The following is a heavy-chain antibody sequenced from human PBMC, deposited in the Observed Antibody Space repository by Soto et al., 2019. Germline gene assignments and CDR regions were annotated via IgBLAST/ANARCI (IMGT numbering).Heavy chain of an antibody. J-gene: IGHJ6*02. CDR3: ARKLELRGSYYYYYDMNV. V-gene: IGHV1-2*02. CDR2: INPNSGGT. D-gene: IGHD1-7*01. Sequence: ASVKVSCKASGYTFTDYYMHWVRQAPGQGLEWMGWINPNSGGTNYAQKFQGRVTMTRDTSISTAYMELSRLRSDDTAVYYCARKLELRGSYYYYYDMNVWGQGTTVTVSS. CDR1: GYTFTDYY.